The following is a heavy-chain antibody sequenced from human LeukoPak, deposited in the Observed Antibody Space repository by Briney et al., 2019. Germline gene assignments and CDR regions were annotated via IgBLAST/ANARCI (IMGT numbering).Heavy chain of an antibody. Sequence: GVSLRLSCAVSAFTFSSYAMHWVRQAPGKGLEWVALISYDGSNKYYADSVKGRFTISRDNSKNTLYLQMNSLRAEDTAVYYCVRGYSYGPGDYWGQGTQVTVSS. J-gene: IGHJ4*02. CDR1: AFTFSSYA. D-gene: IGHD5-18*01. CDR2: ISYDGSNK. V-gene: IGHV3-30-3*01. CDR3: VRGYSYGPGDY.